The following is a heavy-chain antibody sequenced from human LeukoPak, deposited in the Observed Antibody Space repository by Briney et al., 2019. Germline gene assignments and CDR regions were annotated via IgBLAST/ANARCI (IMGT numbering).Heavy chain of an antibody. CDR3: ARDSSSWSDYFDY. Sequence: GASVKVSCKASGYTFTSYYMHWVRQAPGQGLEWMGWINPNSGGTNYAQKFQGRVTMTRDTSISTAYMELSRLRSDDTAVYYCARDSSSWSDYFDYWGQGTLVTVSS. V-gene: IGHV1-2*02. CDR2: INPNSGGT. D-gene: IGHD6-13*01. CDR1: GYTFTSYY. J-gene: IGHJ4*02.